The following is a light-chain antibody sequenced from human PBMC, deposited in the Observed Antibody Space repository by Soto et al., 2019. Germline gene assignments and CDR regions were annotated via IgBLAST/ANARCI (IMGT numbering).Light chain of an antibody. CDR1: NTDIDGYNY. CDR3: SPYQTYRTLEV. Sequence: QSVLTQPDSVSGSPGESITISCTGTNTDIDGYNYVSWYQQHPGKAPKLVIYDVSSRPSGVSSRFSGSKSGYTASLTISGLQAEDDAHYYCSPYQTYRTLEVIRTWTKVTVL. V-gene: IGLV2-14*03. CDR2: DVS. J-gene: IGLJ1*01.